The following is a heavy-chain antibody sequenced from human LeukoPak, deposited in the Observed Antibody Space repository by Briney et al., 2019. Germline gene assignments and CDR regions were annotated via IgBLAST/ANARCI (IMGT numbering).Heavy chain of an antibody. CDR2: IYYSGST. CDR1: GGSISSYY. Sequence: KPSETLSLTCTVSGGSISSYYWSWIRQPPGRGLEWIGYIYYSGSTNYNPSLKSRVTISVDTSKNQFSLKLSSVTAADTAVYYCARSYGSGSYYNRINYFDYWGQGTLVTVSS. CDR3: ARSYGSGSYYNRINYFDY. D-gene: IGHD3-10*01. J-gene: IGHJ4*02. V-gene: IGHV4-59*01.